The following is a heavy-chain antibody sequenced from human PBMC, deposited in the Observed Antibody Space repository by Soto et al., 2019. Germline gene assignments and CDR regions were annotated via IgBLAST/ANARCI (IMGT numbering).Heavy chain of an antibody. V-gene: IGHV4-59*01. D-gene: IGHD2-21*02. Sequence: QVRLQESGPGLVKPSETLSLTCTVSGGSISSYYWSWIRQPPGKGLEWIGYMYNTGSTIYNPSLKSRVTISVDTSKNKFSLKLNSVTAADTAVYYCARDLWGYCGTDCSPLDVWGQGTTVTVSS. J-gene: IGHJ6*02. CDR3: ARDLWGYCGTDCSPLDV. CDR1: GGSISSYY. CDR2: MYNTGST.